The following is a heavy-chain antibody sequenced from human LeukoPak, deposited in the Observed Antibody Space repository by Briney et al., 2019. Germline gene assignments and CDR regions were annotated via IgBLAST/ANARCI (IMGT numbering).Heavy chain of an antibody. V-gene: IGHV3-30*03. D-gene: IGHD6-13*01. CDR1: GFTFSSYG. CDR2: ISYDGSNK. J-gene: IGHJ4*02. CDR3: ARGGIAAAGDLVAEFDY. Sequence: GGSLRLSCAASGFTFSSYGMHWVRQAPGKGLEWVAVISYDGSNKYYADSVKGRFTISRDNSKNTLYLQMNSLRAEDTAVYYCARGGIAAAGDLVAEFDYWGQGTLVTVSS.